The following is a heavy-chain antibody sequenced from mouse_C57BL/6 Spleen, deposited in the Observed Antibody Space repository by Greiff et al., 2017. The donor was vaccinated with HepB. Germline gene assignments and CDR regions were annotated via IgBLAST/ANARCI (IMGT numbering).Heavy chain of an antibody. CDR1: GFTFSSYA. CDR2: ISDGGSYT. Sequence: EVQVVESGGGLVKPGGSLKLSCAASGFTFSSYAMSWVRQTPEKRLEWVATISDGGSYTYYPDNVKGRFTISRDNAKNNLYLQMSHLKSEDTAMYYCARARTGPIDYWGQGTTLTVSS. V-gene: IGHV5-4*01. D-gene: IGHD4-1*01. J-gene: IGHJ2*01. CDR3: ARARTGPIDY.